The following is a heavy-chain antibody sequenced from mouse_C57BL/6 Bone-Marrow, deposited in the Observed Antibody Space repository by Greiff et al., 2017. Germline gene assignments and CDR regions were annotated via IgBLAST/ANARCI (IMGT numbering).Heavy chain of an antibody. J-gene: IGHJ4*01. CDR3: TTWGYYAMDY. V-gene: IGHV14-4*01. Sequence: EVQLKESGAELVRPGASVKLSCTASGFNIKDDYMHWVKQRPEQGLEWIGWIDPENGDTEYASKFQGKATITADTSSNTAYLQLSSLTSEDTAVYYCTTWGYYAMDYWGQGTSVTVSS. CDR1: GFNIKDDY. CDR2: IDPENGDT.